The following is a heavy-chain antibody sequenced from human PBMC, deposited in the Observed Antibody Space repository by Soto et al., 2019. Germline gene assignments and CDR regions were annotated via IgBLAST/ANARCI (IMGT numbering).Heavy chain of an antibody. J-gene: IGHJ6*02. V-gene: IGHV3-48*01. CDR3: ARAGWLPDGMDV. D-gene: IGHD5-12*01. Sequence: EVQLVESGGGLVQPGGSLRLSCAASGFTFSSYSMNWVRQAPGKGLEWVSYISSSSSTIYYADSVKGRFTISRDNANISLYLQMTSLRAEDTAVYCCARAGWLPDGMDVWGQGTTVTVSS. CDR1: GFTFSSYS. CDR2: ISSSSSTI.